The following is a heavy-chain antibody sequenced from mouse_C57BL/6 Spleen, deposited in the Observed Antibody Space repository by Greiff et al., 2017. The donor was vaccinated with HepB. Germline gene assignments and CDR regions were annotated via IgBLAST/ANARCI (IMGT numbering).Heavy chain of an antibody. CDR2: INPGSGGT. Sequence: QVQLQQSGAELVRPGTSVKVSCKASGYAFTNYLIEWVKQRPGQGLEWIGVINPGSGGTNYNEKFKGKATLTADKSSSTAYMQLSSLTSEDSAVYFCARGVITTVVAPFAYWGQGTLVTVSA. V-gene: IGHV1-54*01. D-gene: IGHD1-1*01. CDR1: GYAFTNYL. J-gene: IGHJ3*01. CDR3: ARGVITTVVAPFAY.